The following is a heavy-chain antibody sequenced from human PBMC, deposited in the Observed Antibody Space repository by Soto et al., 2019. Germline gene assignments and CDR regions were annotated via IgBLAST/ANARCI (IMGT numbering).Heavy chain of an antibody. V-gene: IGHV4-4*07. Sequence: SETLSLTCTVSGGSISSYYWSWIRQPAGKGLEWIGRIYTSGSTNYNPSLKSRVTMSVDTSKNQFSLKLSSVTAADTAVYYCARDAEMATINGYFAYWGQGTLVTVSS. CDR3: ARDAEMATINGYFAY. D-gene: IGHD5-12*01. CDR2: IYTSGST. J-gene: IGHJ4*02. CDR1: GGSISSYY.